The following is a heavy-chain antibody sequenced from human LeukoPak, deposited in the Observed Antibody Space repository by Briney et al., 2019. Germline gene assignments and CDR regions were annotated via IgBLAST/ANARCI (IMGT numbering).Heavy chain of an antibody. D-gene: IGHD1-26*01. CDR3: ARQENSGSYPVGAFDI. CDR1: GYIFTSYW. V-gene: IGHV5-51*01. CDR2: IYPGDSDT. Sequence: GESLKISCKGSGYIFTSYWIGWVRQMPGKGLEWMGIIYPGDSDTRYSPSFQGQVTISADKSISTAYLQWSSLKASDTAMCYCARQENSGSYPVGAFDIWGQGTMVTVSS. J-gene: IGHJ3*02.